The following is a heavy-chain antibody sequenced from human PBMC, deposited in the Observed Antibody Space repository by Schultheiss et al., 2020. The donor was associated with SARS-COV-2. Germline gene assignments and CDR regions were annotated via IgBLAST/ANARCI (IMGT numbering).Heavy chain of an antibody. CDR3: ARETYCSGTSCSFDY. J-gene: IGHJ4*02. CDR2: ISAYNGNT. Sequence: ASVKVSCKASGYTFTSYGISWVRQAPGQGLEWMGWISAYNGNTNYAQKLQGRVTMTTDTSTSTAYMELRSLRSDDTAVYYCARETYCSGTSCSFDYWGQGTLVTVSS. D-gene: IGHD2-2*01. CDR1: GYTFTSYG. V-gene: IGHV1-18*04.